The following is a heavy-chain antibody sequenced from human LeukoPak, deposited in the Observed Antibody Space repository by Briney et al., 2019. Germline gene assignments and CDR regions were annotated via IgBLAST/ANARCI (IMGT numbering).Heavy chain of an antibody. CDR3: VRGQATSWGLDF. CDR2: ISSDGSIT. Sequence: PGGSLRLSCAASGFTFSTYWMHWVRQAPGKGLVWVSRISSDGSITGYADSVKGRFTISRDNAKNTLYLQMNSLRAEDTALYYCVRGQATSWGLDFWGQGTLVTVSS. CDR1: GFTFSTYW. D-gene: IGHD3-16*01. J-gene: IGHJ4*02. V-gene: IGHV3-74*01.